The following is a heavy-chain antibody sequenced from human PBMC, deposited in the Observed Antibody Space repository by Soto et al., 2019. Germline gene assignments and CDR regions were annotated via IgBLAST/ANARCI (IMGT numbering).Heavy chain of an antibody. D-gene: IGHD3-10*01. Sequence: QVQLVQSGAEVKKPGSSVKVSCKASGGTFSSYTISWVRQAPGQGLEWMGRIIPILGIANYAQKFQGRVTSTADKSTSTAYMELSSLRSEDTAVYYCARSGFGELHWFGPWGQGTLVTVSS. CDR3: ARSGFGELHWFGP. CDR1: GGTFSSYT. J-gene: IGHJ5*02. V-gene: IGHV1-69*02. CDR2: IIPILGIA.